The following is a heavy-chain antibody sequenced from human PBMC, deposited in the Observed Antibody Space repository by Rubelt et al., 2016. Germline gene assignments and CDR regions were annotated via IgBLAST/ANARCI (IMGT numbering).Heavy chain of an antibody. CDR3: ASFSTVGNFDY. CDR2: IYYSGST. CDR1: GGSISSSSYY. J-gene: IGHJ4*02. V-gene: IGHV4-39*07. D-gene: IGHD4-23*01. Sequence: QLQLQESGPGLVKPSETLSLTCTVSGGSISSSSYYWGWIRQPPGKGLEWIGYIYYSGSTYYNPSLKSRVTISVDTSKNQFSLERSSVTAADTAVYYCASFSTVGNFDYWGQGTLVTVSS.